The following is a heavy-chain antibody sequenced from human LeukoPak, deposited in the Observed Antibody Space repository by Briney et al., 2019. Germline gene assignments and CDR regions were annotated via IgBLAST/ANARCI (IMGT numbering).Heavy chain of an antibody. J-gene: IGHJ4*02. V-gene: IGHV4-39*01. CDR3: ARLAKVAGITGTTRWFRPYYFDY. D-gene: IGHD1-7*01. CDR1: GGSISSSSYY. Sequence: SETLSLTCTVSGGSISSSSYYWGWIRQPPGKGLEWIGRIYYSGSTYYNPSLKSRVTISVDTSKNQFSLKLSSVTAADTAVYYCARLAKVAGITGTTRWFRPYYFDYWGQGTLVTVSS. CDR2: IYYSGST.